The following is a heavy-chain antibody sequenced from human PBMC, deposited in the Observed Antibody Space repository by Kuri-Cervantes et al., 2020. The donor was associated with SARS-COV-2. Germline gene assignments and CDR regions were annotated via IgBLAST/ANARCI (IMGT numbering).Heavy chain of an antibody. CDR2: ISGSGGST. CDR1: GFTFSSYS. V-gene: IGHV3-23*01. CDR3: AKDPYVWGSYSVDY. J-gene: IGHJ4*02. Sequence: GESLKISCAASGFTFSSYSMNWVRQAPGKGLEWVSAISGSGGSTYYADSVKGRFTISRDNSKNTLYLQMNSLRAEDTAVYYCAKDPYVWGSYSVDYWGQGTLVTVSS. D-gene: IGHD3-16*01.